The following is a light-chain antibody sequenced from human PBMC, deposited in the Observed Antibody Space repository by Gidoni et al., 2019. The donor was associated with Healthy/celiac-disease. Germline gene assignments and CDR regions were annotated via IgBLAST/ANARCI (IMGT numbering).Light chain of an antibody. CDR1: QSVSSY. V-gene: IGKV3-11*01. CDR3: QQRSNWPPSIT. J-gene: IGKJ5*01. Sequence: EIVLTQSPATLSLSPGERATLSCRASQSVSSYLAWYQQKPGQAPRLLIYDASNRAPGIPARFSGSGSGTDFALTISSLKPEDFAVYYCQQRSNWPPSITFGQGTRLEIK. CDR2: DAS.